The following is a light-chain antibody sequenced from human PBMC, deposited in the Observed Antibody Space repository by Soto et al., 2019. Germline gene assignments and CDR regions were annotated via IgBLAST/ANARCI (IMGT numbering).Light chain of an antibody. CDR1: QSVGSL. CDR2: RVS. Sequence: EIDLSNSACSLFPSALYAATLSFRASQSVGSLVAWYQQKPGQAPRLLIYRVSTRATDIAARFTGSGSGTEFTLTISSLQTEDFAIYYCQQDNEWPIRFGPGTRLEIK. V-gene: IGKV3-15*01. J-gene: IGKJ5*01. CDR3: QQDNEWPIR.